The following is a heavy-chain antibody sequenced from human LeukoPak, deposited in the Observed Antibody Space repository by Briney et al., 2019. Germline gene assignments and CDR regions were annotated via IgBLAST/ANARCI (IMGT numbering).Heavy chain of an antibody. CDR3: AKMGYFGSGSYYPGEFYFDY. V-gene: IGHV3-30*02. CDR2: IRYDGGSE. J-gene: IGHJ4*02. CDR1: GFTFSGYG. Sequence: SGGSLRLSCAASGFTFSGYGMHWIRQAPGKGLEWVAFIRYDGGSEFYADSVKGRFTISRDNAKNSLYLQMNSLGTEDTAFYYCAKMGYFGSGSYYPGEFYFDYWGQGTLVTVSS. D-gene: IGHD3-10*01.